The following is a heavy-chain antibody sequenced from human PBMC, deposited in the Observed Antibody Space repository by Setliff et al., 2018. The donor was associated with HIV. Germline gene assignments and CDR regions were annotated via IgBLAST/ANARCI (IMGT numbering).Heavy chain of an antibody. CDR1: RFSFSRSW. J-gene: IGHJ6*03. CDR2: IKQDGSEI. Sequence: GVLRLSCAASRFSFSRSWMNWVRQAPGKGLAWVASIKQDGSEIYYVDSVKGRFTISRDNARGALFLQMNNLRADDTALYCCTRGSSGWKYYYYYYMDLWGSGTTVTVSS. CDR3: TRGSSGWKYYYYYYMDL. V-gene: IGHV3-7*03. D-gene: IGHD6-19*01.